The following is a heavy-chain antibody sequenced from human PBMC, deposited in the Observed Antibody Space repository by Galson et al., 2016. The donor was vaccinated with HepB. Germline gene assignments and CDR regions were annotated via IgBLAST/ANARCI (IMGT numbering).Heavy chain of an antibody. V-gene: IGHV1-69*13. CDR1: GGSFSSYA. J-gene: IGHJ4*02. CDR2: IIPMFGRP. D-gene: IGHD3-10*01. CDR3: ASHTRGQYDSGRYELNY. Sequence: SVKVSCKASGGSFSSYAVSWVRQAPGQGLEWVGGIIPMFGRPYYAQKLQGRVTITADESTSTAYMELSSLRFDDTAVYYCASHTRGQYDSGRYELNYWGQGTLVIVSS.